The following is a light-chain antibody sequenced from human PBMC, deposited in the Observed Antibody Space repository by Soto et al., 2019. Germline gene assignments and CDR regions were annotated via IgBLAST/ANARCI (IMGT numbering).Light chain of an antibody. Sequence: VMTQSPATLSLSPGETASLSCRASQSAGNFLAWYQQKPGQAPRLLIYYISTRATGIPDRFSGSGSGTELTLTINRLQSEDSAVYYCQKHNQWPITCGQGTRLEIK. V-gene: IGKV3D-15*01. CDR3: QKHNQWPIT. CDR1: QSAGNF. CDR2: YIS. J-gene: IGKJ5*01.